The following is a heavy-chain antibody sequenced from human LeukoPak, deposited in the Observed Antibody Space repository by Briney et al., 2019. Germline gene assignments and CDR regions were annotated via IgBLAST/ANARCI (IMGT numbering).Heavy chain of an antibody. V-gene: IGHV1-69*13. D-gene: IGHD2-21*02. CDR3: ARDATCGGDCYSNHISWYFDL. CDR2: IIPIFGTA. Sequence: GASVKVSCKASGGTFSSYAISWVRQAPGQGLEWMGGIIPIFGTANYAQKFQGRVTITADESTSTAYMEPSSLRSEDTAVYYCARDATCGGDCYSNHISWYFDLWGRGTLVTVSS. CDR1: GGTFSSYA. J-gene: IGHJ2*01.